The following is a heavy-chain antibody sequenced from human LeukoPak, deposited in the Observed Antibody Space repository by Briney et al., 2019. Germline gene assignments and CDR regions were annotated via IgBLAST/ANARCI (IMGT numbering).Heavy chain of an antibody. CDR1: GFTFSSSW. J-gene: IGHJ4*02. D-gene: IGHD3-16*01. CDR2: VSISSGTI. CDR3: ARAMSTFGGVRNYFDS. Sequence: HPGGSLRLSCAASGFTFSSSWMSWVRQAPGKGLEWISFVSISSGTIYYADSVNGRFRISRDNAKSSLDLEMNSLRAEDTAVYYCARAMSTFGGVRNYFDSWGQGTLVTVSS. V-gene: IGHV3-48*04.